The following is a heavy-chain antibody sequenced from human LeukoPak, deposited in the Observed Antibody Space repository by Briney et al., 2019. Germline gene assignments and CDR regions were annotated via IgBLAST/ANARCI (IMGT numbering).Heavy chain of an antibody. CDR1: GFTFSSYS. J-gene: IGHJ4*02. CDR3: AREAYCSSTSCYYFDY. D-gene: IGHD2-2*01. V-gene: IGHV3-21*01. Sequence: GGSLRLSCAASGFTFSSYSMNWVRQAPGKGLEWVSSISSSSSYIYYADSVKGRFTISRDNAKNSLYLQMNSLRAEDTAVYYCAREAYCSSTSCYYFDYWGQGTLVTVSS. CDR2: ISSSSSYI.